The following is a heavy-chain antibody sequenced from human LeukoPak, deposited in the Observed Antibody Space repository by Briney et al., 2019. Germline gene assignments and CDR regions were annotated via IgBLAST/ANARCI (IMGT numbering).Heavy chain of an antibody. D-gene: IGHD1-1*01. CDR3: ARHGNYNWNDGRTFDY. Sequence: PSETLSLTCGVSGYPIGSGYFWGWIRQPPGRGLEWIATIYYSGTTYYNPSLKSRITISMDTSKNQFSLKLTSVTAADTALYCCARHGNYNWNDGRTFDYWGQGTLVTVSS. J-gene: IGHJ4*02. V-gene: IGHV4-38-2*01. CDR2: IYYSGTT. CDR1: GYPIGSGYF.